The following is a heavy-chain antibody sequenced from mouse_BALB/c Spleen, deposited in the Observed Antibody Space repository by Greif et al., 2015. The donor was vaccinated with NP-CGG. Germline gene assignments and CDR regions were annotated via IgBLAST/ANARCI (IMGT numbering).Heavy chain of an antibody. CDR3: ARAFITTDWYFDV. CDR2: SRNKANDYTT. J-gene: IGHJ1*01. CDR1: GFTFSDFY. Sequence: EVKVVESGGGLVQPGGSLRLSCATSGFTFSDFYMEWVRQPPGKRLEWIAASRNKANDYTTEYSASVKGRFIVSRDTSQSILYLQMNALRAEDTAIYYCARAFITTDWYFDVWGAGTTVTVSS. D-gene: IGHD1-2*01. V-gene: IGHV7-1*02.